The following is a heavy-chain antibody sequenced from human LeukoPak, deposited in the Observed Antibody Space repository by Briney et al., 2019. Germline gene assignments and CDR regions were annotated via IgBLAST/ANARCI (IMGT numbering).Heavy chain of an antibody. J-gene: IGHJ4*02. CDR1: GGSFSGYY. CDR2: INHSGST. CDR3: AGQDTAMALDY. Sequence: PSETLSLTCAVYGGSFSGYYWSWIRQPPGKGLEWIGEINHSGSTNYNPSLKSRVTISVDTSKNQFSLKLSSVTAADTAVYYCAGQDTAMALDYWGQGTLVTVSS. D-gene: IGHD5-18*01. V-gene: IGHV4-34*01.